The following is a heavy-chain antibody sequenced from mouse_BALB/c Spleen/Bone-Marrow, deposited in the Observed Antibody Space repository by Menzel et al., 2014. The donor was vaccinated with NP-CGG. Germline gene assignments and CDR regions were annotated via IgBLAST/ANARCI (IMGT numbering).Heavy chain of an antibody. J-gene: IGHJ2*01. Sequence: QVHLQQPGAELVRPGTSVKVSCKASGYAFTNYLIEWVKQRPGQGLEWIGVINPGSGGTNYNEKFKGKATLTADNSSNTAYMHLSSLTSDDSAVYFRARGGHGSYWGQGTTLTVSS. CDR2: INPGSGGT. CDR3: ARGGHGSY. V-gene: IGHV1-54*03. CDR1: GYAFTNYL. D-gene: IGHD2-2*01.